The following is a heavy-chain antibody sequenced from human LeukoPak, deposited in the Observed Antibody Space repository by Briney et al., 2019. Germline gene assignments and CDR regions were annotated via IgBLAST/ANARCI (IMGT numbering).Heavy chain of an antibody. CDR1: GGSISSGGYY. Sequence: PSETLSLTCTASGGSISSGGYYWSWIRQHPGKGLEWIGYIYYSGSTYYNPSLKSRVTISVDTSKNQFSLKLSSVTAADTAVYYCAKNPPHQLQPNPFDYWGQGTLVTVSS. J-gene: IGHJ4*02. V-gene: IGHV4-31*03. CDR3: AKNPPHQLQPNPFDY. D-gene: IGHD2-2*01. CDR2: IYYSGST.